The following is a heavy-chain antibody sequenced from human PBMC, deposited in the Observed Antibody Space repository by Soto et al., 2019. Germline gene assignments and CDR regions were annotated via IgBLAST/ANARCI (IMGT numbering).Heavy chain of an antibody. CDR2: TYYKSEWYN. CDR3: VRERKYQLLAWYWFHS. V-gene: IGHV6-1*01. CDR1: GDSVSSDSAA. Sequence: PSQTHSLTCAISGDSVSSDSAAWNWSRQSPSRGLEWLGRTYYKSEWYNDYAVSVRSRITINPDTSKNQFSLQLNSVTPEDTAVYYCVRERKYQLLAWYWFHSWGQGTLVTVPQ. J-gene: IGHJ5*01. D-gene: IGHD2-2*01.